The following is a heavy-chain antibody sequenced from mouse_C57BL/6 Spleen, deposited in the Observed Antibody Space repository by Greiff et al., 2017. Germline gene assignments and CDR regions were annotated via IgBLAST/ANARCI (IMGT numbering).Heavy chain of an antibody. J-gene: IGHJ2*01. CDR3: ASGYYGPVDD. D-gene: IGHD1-1*01. Sequence: EVNVVESGGGLVKPGGSLKLSCAASGFTFSDYGMHWVRQAPEKGLEWVAYISRGSSTIYSADTVKGRFTISRDNAKNTLFLKRTSLRSEDTAMYYCASGYYGPVDDGGQGTTLTVSS. V-gene: IGHV5-17*01. CDR2: ISRGSSTI. CDR1: GFTFSDYG.